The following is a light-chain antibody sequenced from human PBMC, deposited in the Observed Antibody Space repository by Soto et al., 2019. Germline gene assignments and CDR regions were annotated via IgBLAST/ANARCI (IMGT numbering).Light chain of an antibody. CDR1: SSDVGGYNY. V-gene: IGLV2-14*01. Sequence: QSVLTQPASMSGSPGQSITISCTGTSSDVGGYNYVSWYQQHPGKAPKFMIYEVSNRPSGVSNRFSGSKSGNTASLTISGLQAEDEADYYCSSYTSSSTVVFGGGTKLTVL. CDR2: EVS. CDR3: SSYTSSSTVV. J-gene: IGLJ2*01.